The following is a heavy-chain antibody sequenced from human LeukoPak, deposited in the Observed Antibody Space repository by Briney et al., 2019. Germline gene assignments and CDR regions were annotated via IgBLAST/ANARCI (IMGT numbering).Heavy chain of an antibody. CDR2: ISHSGST. CDR3: ARGVGQWLVRQGRTYNWFDP. CDR1: GGSFSGYY. V-gene: IGHV4-34*01. D-gene: IGHD6-19*01. Sequence: PSETLSLTCAVYGGSFSGYYWSWIRQPPGKGLEWIGEISHSGSTNYNPSLKSRVTISVDTSKNQFSLKLSSVTAADTAVYYCARGVGQWLVRQGRTYNWFDPWGQGTLVTVSS. J-gene: IGHJ5*02.